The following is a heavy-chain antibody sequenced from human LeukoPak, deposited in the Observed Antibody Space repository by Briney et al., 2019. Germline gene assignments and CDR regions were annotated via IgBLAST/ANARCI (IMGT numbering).Heavy chain of an antibody. CDR2: NSWNSGST. CDR1: GYTFGDSC. CDR3: AQDGGGIGWYGYYYYYLYV. J-gene: IGHJ6*03. Sequence: GGSLSLSCAASGYTFGDSCMRCVRQAPRGRREWGSGNSWNSGSTVYTHSVKGRFTISRDNAKNSLYLQMKSLRAADTAVYYCAQDGGGIGWYGYYYYYLYVWGKGATVADSS. V-gene: IGHV3-9*01. D-gene: IGHD6-19*01.